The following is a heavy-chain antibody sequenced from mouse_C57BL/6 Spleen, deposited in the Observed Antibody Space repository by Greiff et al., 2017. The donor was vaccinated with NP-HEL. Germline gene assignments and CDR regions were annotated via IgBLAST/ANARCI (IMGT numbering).Heavy chain of an antibody. CDR3: ARFSTGSYFDY. D-gene: IGHD4-1*02. CDR2: IYPGGGNT. Sequence: QVQLQQPGAELVKPGASVKMCCKASGYTFTSYWITWVKHRPGEGLEWVGDIYPGGGNTNYNGKFQSKATLTVDTSSSTAYMQLSSLTSEDSAVYYCARFSTGSYFDYWGQGTTLTVSS. CDR1: GYTFTSYW. V-gene: IGHV1-55*01. J-gene: IGHJ2*01.